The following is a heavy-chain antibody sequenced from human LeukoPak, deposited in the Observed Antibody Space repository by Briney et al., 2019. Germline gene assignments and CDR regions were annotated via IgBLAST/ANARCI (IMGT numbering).Heavy chain of an antibody. D-gene: IGHD3-10*01. CDR3: ARDWGVGGFGEYFDAFDI. V-gene: IGHV1-2*04. CDR1: GYTFTGYY. CDR2: VNPNSGGT. Sequence: GASVKVSCKASGYTFTGYYMHWVRQAPGQGLEWMGWVNPNSGGTNYAQKFQGWVTMTRDTSISTAYMELSRLRSDDTAVYYCARDWGVGGFGEYFDAFDIWGQGTMVTVSS. J-gene: IGHJ3*02.